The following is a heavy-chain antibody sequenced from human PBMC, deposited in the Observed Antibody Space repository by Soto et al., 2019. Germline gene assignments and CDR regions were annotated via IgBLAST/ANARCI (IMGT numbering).Heavy chain of an antibody. J-gene: IGHJ6*04. CDR1: GFTFSNAW. CDR3: TTLTVGFVNDNFYFAMDV. D-gene: IGHD3-22*01. Sequence: PGGSLRLSCAASGFTFSNAWMSWVRQAPGKGLEWVGRIKSKTDGGTTDYAAPVKGRFTISRDDSKNTLYLQMNSLKTEDTAVYFCTTLTVGFVNDNFYFAMDVWGKGTTVTVSA. CDR2: IKSKTDGGTT. V-gene: IGHV3-15*01.